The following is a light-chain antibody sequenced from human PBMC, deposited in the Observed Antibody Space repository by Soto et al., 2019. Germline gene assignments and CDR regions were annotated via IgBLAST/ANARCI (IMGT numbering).Light chain of an antibody. CDR2: AAS. J-gene: IGKJ2*01. V-gene: IGKV1-12*01. CDR1: QGISNW. Sequence: DIQMTQSPSSVSASVGDRVTITCRASQGISNWLAWYQQKPGQAPKLLIYAASSLKSGVPSRFSGSGSGTDLRPTFRSLHHEYFATYYCQKDTSFPPNTFGQGSKRAI. CDR3: QKDTSFPPNT.